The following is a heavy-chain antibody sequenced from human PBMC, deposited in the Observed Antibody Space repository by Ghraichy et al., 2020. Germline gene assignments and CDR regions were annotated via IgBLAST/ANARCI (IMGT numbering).Heavy chain of an antibody. Sequence: GESLNISCAASGFTFSGYWMNWVRQAPGKGLEWVANIKKGGSEKYYVDSVKGRFTISRDNAKNSLYLQMNSLRAEDTAVYYCARDRGSGWWCDYWGQGALVTVSS. D-gene: IGHD6-19*01. V-gene: IGHV3-7*01. CDR1: GFTFSGYW. CDR2: IKKGGSEK. CDR3: ARDRGSGWWCDY. J-gene: IGHJ4*02.